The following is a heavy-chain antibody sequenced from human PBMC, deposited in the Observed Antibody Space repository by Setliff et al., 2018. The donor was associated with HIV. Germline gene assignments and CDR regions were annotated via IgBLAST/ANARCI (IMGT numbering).Heavy chain of an antibody. D-gene: IGHD3-9*01. CDR1: GFTFSSYG. J-gene: IGHJ4*02. CDR3: ARDRTYYDILTGYYGLDY. CDR2: VWSDGSNK. Sequence: GSLRLSCAASGFTFSSYGMHWVRQAPGKGLEWVAVVWSDGSNKYYADSVKGRFTISRDNSKNTLYLQMNSLRAEDTAVYYCARDRTYYDILTGYYGLDYWGQGTLVTVSS. V-gene: IGHV3-33*01.